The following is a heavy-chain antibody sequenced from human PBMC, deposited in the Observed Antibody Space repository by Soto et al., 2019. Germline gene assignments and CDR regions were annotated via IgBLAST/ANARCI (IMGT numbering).Heavy chain of an antibody. V-gene: IGHV3-30*18. CDR2: ISYDGIDK. CDR3: AKLRHDTGMDYYYGMDV. Sequence: QVQLVESGGGVVQPGRSLRLSCVASAFSFNSYGMFWVRQAPGKGLEWVAVISYDGIDKYYADSVKGRFTISRDNSKNTLYLQMNSLRDEDTAVYYCAKLRHDTGMDYYYGMDVWGQGTTVTVSS. D-gene: IGHD1-1*01. CDR1: AFSFNSYG. J-gene: IGHJ6*02.